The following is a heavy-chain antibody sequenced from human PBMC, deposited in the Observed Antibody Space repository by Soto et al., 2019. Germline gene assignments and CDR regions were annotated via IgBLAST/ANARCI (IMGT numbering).Heavy chain of an antibody. V-gene: IGHV4-30-2*01. D-gene: IGHD4-17*01. CDR2: IYHSGST. CDR1: GGSISSGGYS. Sequence: QLQLLESGSGLVKPSQTLSLTCAVSGGSISSGGYSWSWIRQPPGKGLECIGYIYHSGSTYYNPSLNSRVTISVDRSKNQLSLKLSSVTAADTAVYYCARGTTTVTTFDYWGQGTLVTVSS. J-gene: IGHJ4*02. CDR3: ARGTTTVTTFDY.